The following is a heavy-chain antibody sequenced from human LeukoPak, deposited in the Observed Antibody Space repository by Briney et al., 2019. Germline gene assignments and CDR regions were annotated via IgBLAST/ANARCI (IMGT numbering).Heavy chain of an antibody. J-gene: IGHJ4*02. Sequence: GSLRLSCAASGFTFSSYSMNWVRQAPGKGLEWIGSIYYSGSTYYNPSLKSRVTISVDTSKNQFSLKLSSVTAADTAVYYCARTLPTNYYDSSGYDYWGQGALVTVSS. CDR3: ARTLPTNYYDSSGYDY. V-gene: IGHV4-59*05. CDR2: IYYSGST. D-gene: IGHD3-22*01. CDR1: GFTFSSYSMN.